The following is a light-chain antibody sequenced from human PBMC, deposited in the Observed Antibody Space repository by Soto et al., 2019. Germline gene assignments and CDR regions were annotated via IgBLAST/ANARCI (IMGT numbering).Light chain of an antibody. Sequence: EIVLTQSPGTLSLSPGERATLSCRASQSVSDNYLAWYQQKPGQAPRLLIYGASNRATGIPDRFSGSGSGTNFSLTISRLEPEDSAVYYCQQYDKLPRTFGQGTKVDIK. CDR1: QSVSDNY. J-gene: IGKJ1*01. CDR3: QQYDKLPRT. CDR2: GAS. V-gene: IGKV3-20*01.